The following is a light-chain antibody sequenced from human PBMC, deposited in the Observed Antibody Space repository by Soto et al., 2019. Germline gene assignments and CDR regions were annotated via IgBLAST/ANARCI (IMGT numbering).Light chain of an antibody. J-gene: IGLJ1*01. Sequence: QSALTQSASVSGSPGQSITISCTGTSSDVGTFDLVSWYQQHPGNAPGLLIYEDTKRPSGVSSRFSGSKSGSTASLTISGLQAEDEADFYCCSYAGGGIYVFGTGTKVTVL. CDR2: EDT. V-gene: IGLV2-23*01. CDR1: SSDVGTFDL. CDR3: CSYAGGGIYV.